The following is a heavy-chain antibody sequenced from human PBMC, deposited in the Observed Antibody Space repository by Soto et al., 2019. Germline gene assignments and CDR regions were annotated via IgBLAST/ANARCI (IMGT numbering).Heavy chain of an antibody. CDR1: GYTFTSYD. CDR3: ATGGHGCQGWGGGDEY. J-gene: IGHJ4*02. V-gene: IGHV1-8*01. Sequence: QVQLVQSGAEVKKPGASVKVSCKASGYTFTSYDIYWVRQATGQGLEWMGWMHPNSGNTGYAQNFQGLVTWTGTAPIRSPYMEASGLCLETTPVCCCATGGHGCQGWGGGDEYWGQGALVTVAS. CDR2: MHPNSGNT. D-gene: IGHD3-16*01.